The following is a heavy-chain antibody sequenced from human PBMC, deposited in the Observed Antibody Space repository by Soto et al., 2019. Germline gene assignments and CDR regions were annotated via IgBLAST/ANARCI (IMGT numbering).Heavy chain of an antibody. D-gene: IGHD6-19*01. CDR2: INPSGGST. CDR3: ARDRRGGGWYVS. Sequence: ASVKVSCKASGYTFTSYYMHCVRQAPGQGLEWMGIINPSGGSTSYAQKFQGRVTMTRDTSTSTVYMELSSLRSEDTAVYYCARDRRGGGWYVSWGQGTLVTVSS. CDR1: GYTFTSYY. J-gene: IGHJ5*02. V-gene: IGHV1-46*01.